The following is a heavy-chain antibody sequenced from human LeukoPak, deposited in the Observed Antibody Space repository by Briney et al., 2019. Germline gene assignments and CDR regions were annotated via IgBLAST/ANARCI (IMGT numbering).Heavy chain of an antibody. CDR1: GFTFSSYA. V-gene: IGHV3-30-3*01. CDR2: ISYDGSNK. CDR3: ARGALVAVAGTKYFDY. J-gene: IGHJ4*02. Sequence: GGSLRLSCAASGFTFSSYAMHWVRQAPGKGLERVAVISYDGSNKYYADSVKGRFTISRDNSKNTLYLQMNSLRAEDTAVYYCARGALVAVAGTKYFDYWGQGTLVTVSS. D-gene: IGHD6-19*01.